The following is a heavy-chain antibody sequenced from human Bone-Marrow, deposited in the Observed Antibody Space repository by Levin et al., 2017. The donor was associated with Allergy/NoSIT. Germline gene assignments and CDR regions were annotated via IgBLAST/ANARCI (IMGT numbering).Heavy chain of an antibody. CDR3: ATAGPQGFNWFDP. CDR1: GYTLIEIS. Sequence: ASVKVSCKVSGYTLIEISMHWVRQAPGEGLEWMGGFDPEVGETIYAQKFQGRVTMSEDTSTDTAYMELSSLRSEDTAVYYCATAGPQGFNWFDPWGQGTLVTVSS. V-gene: IGHV1-24*01. D-gene: IGHD7-27*01. J-gene: IGHJ5*02. CDR2: FDPEVGET.